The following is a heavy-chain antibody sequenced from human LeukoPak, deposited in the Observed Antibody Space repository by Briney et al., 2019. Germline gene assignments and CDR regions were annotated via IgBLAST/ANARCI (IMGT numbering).Heavy chain of an antibody. CDR3: VRGLYCSGGSCYGFEDY. D-gene: IGHD2-15*01. CDR2: INTNTGNP. V-gene: IGHV7-4-1*02. J-gene: IGHJ4*02. CDR1: GYTFTSYP. Sequence: GASVKVSCKASGYTFTSYPMNWVRQAPGQGLEWMGWINTNTGNPTYAQGFTGRFVFSLDTSVSTAYLQISSLKAEDTAVYYCVRGLYCSGGSCYGFEDYWGQGTLVTVSS.